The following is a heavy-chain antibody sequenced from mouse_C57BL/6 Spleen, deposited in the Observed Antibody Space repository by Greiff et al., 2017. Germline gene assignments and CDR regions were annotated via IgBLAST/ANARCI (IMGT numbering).Heavy chain of an antibody. CDR2: IYPGSGST. CDR1: GYTFTSYW. V-gene: IGHV1-55*01. D-gene: IGHD2-4*01. J-gene: IGHJ3*01. CDR3: ARIGGDYDWFAY. Sequence: QVQLKQPGAELVKPGASVKMSCKASGYTFTSYWITWVKQRPGQGLEWIGDIYPGSGSTNYNEKFKSKATLTVDTSSSTAYMQLSSLTSEDSAVYYCARIGGDYDWFAYWGQGTLVTVSA.